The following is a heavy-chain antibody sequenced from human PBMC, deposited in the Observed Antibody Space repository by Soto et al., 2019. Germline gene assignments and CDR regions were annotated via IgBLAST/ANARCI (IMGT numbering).Heavy chain of an antibody. D-gene: IGHD3-22*01. V-gene: IGHV2-26*01. CDR3: ARIVELDYYDTSGYYFDF. CDR1: GFSLSNARMG. J-gene: IGHJ4*02. Sequence: QVTLKESGPVLVKPTETLTLTCTVSGFSLSNARMGVTWIRQPPGKALEWLAHIFSNDEKSYSTSLKSRLTISRDTSKSQVVLTMTNMDPVDTATYYCARIVELDYYDTSGYYFDFWGQGTLVTVSS. CDR2: IFSNDEK.